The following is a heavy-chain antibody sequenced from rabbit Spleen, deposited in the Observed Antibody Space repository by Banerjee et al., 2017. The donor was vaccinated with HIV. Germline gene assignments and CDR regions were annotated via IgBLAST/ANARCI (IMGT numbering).Heavy chain of an antibody. V-gene: IGHV1S45*01. CDR2: IDPIFGRT. CDR1: GVSFSISSY. J-gene: IGHJ4*01. D-gene: IGHD4-1*01. CDR3: VREVAAKFNL. Sequence: QEQLEESGGDLVKPGASLTLTCTASGVSFSISSYMCWVRQAPGKGLEWIGYIDPIFGRTYYANWVNGRFTVSSHNAQNTLFLQLNSLTAADTATYFCVREVAAKFNLWGPGTLVTVS.